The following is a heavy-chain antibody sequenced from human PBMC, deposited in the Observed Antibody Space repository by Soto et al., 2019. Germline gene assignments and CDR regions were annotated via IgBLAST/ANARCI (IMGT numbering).Heavy chain of an antibody. D-gene: IGHD6-13*01. V-gene: IGHV1-69*06. Sequence: VASVKVSCKASGGTFSSYAISWVRQAPGQGLEWMGGIIPIFGTANYAQKFQGRVTITADKSTSTAYMELSSLRSEDTAVYYCARSSRAAGDYYYYGMDVWGQGTTVTVSS. CDR2: IIPIFGTA. CDR3: ARSSRAAGDYYYYGMDV. CDR1: GGTFSSYA. J-gene: IGHJ6*02.